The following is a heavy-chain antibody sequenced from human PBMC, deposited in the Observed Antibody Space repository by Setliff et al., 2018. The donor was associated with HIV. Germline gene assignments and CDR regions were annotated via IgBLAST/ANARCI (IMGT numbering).Heavy chain of an antibody. CDR2: IHPGDSDT. V-gene: IGHV5-51*01. CDR3: VRRAWRLWLAPIES. CDR1: GYSFTSYW. Sequence: PGESLTISCKGSGYSFTSYWIGWVRLMPGKGLEWMGIIHPGDSDTRYSPSFQGQVTISADKSISTAYLQWSSLKASDTAMYFCVRRAWRLWLAPIESWGQGTLVTVSS. D-gene: IGHD6-19*01. J-gene: IGHJ4*02.